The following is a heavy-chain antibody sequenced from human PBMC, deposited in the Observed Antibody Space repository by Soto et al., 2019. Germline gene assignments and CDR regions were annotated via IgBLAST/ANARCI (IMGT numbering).Heavy chain of an antibody. CDR1: GGSISSYY. V-gene: IGHV4-59*01. Sequence: SETPSLTCAVSGGSISSYYWSWIRQPPGKGLEWIGYIYYSGSTNYNPSLKSRVTISVDTSKNQFSLKLSSVTAADTAVYYCARSDGRYWGQGTLVTVSS. CDR2: IYYSGST. CDR3: ARSDGRY. J-gene: IGHJ4*02.